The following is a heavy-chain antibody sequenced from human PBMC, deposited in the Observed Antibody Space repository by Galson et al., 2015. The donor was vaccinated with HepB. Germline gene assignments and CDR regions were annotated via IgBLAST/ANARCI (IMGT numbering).Heavy chain of an antibody. CDR1: GFTFSSYA. CDR2: ISGSSGST. Sequence: SLRLSCAASGFTFSSYAMSWVRQAPGKGLEWVSAISGSSGSTYYADSVKGRFTISRDNSKNTLYLQMNSLRAEDTAVYYCAKCSAMLSFSAAIYHYFDYWGQGTLVTVSS. CDR3: AKCSAMLSFSAAIYHYFDY. J-gene: IGHJ4*02. V-gene: IGHV3-23*01. D-gene: IGHD2-2*01.